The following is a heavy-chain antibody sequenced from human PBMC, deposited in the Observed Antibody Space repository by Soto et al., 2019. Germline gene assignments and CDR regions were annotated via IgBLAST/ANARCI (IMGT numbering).Heavy chain of an antibody. J-gene: IGHJ5*02. CDR3: ARDVSPHSNPSWFDP. CDR2: ISFDGSNK. Sequence: QVQLVESGGGVVQPGKSLRLSYAASGFSFGNSAMHWVRQAPGKGLEWVAMISFDGSNKYYADSMRGRFTISRDNPKNTLYLQMNSLRPEDTAVYFCARDVSPHSNPSWFDPWGQGTLVTVSS. V-gene: IGHV3-30*04. CDR1: GFSFGNSA. D-gene: IGHD4-4*01.